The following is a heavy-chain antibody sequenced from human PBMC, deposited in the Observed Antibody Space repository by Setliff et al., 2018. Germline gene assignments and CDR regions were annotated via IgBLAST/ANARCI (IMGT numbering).Heavy chain of an antibody. CDR3: ARARDGIDFDYFDY. J-gene: IGHJ4*02. CDR1: GGSISSRNYY. V-gene: IGHV4-39*07. Sequence: SETLSLTCTVSGGSISSRNYYWGWIRQPPGQGLEWIGSIYYSGSTYYNPSLKSRVTLSLDTSKNQFSLKVTSLIAADTAVYYCARARDGIDFDYFDYWGRGTPVTVSS. CDR2: IYYSGST.